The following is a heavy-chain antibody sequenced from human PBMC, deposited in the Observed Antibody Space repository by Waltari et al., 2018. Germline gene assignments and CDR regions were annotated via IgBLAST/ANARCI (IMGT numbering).Heavy chain of an antibody. CDR3: TKPSTPGVAAAGRH. Sequence: QVQVVESGGGAVQPGRSLRLSCAASGFTFSTHGMHWVRQAPGQGLEWVAVMSSSVRIKSNAYPVKGRFTISRDNSKTTLYLQMNSLRAEDTAVYYCTKPSTPGVAAAGRHWGQGILVTVSS. CDR2: MSSSVRIK. CDR1: GFTFSTHG. D-gene: IGHD6-13*01. V-gene: IGHV3-30*18. J-gene: IGHJ4*02.